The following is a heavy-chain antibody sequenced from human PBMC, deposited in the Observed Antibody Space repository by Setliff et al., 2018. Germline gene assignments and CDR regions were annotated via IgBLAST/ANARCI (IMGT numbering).Heavy chain of an antibody. D-gene: IGHD3-22*01. CDR1: GYTFTGYS. J-gene: IGHJ4*02. CDR3: ARVGVPSGYWYYLDY. V-gene: IGHV1-2*02. Sequence: ASVKVSCKASGYTFTGYSIHWVRQAPGQGLEWMGWITPNSGGTNYAQKFKGRVTMTRDTSITTVHMELRRLTSDDTAIYYCARVGVPSGYWYYLDYWGQGTQVTRLR. CDR2: ITPNSGGT.